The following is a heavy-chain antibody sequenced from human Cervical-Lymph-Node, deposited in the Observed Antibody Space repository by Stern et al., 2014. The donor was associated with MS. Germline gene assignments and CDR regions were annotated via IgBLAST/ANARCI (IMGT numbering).Heavy chain of an antibody. V-gene: IGHV7-4-1*02. CDR3: ARDFVDTAMITRSDYLDC. J-gene: IGHJ4*02. CDR1: GYTLTNYP. CDR2: INTNTGNS. Sequence: QVQLVESGSELKKPGASVKVSCKASGYTLTNYPMNWVRQAPGQGLEWMGWINTNTGNSTYAQGFTGRFVFSLDTSVSTAYLQISSLKAEDTAVYYCARDFVDTAMITRSDYLDCWGQGTLVTVSS. D-gene: IGHD5-18*01.